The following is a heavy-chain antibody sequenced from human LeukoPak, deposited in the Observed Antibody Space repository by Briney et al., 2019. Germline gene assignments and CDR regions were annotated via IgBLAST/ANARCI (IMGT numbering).Heavy chain of an antibody. CDR1: GYTFTDYY. D-gene: IGHD6-13*01. V-gene: IGHV1-2*02. CDR3: ARGGIRTAASKFDY. J-gene: IGHJ4*02. Sequence: ASVKVSCKASGYTFTDYYMHWVRQAPGQGLEWVGWINPNSGGTKYAQKFEGRVTMTRDTSISTAYMELSRVTSDDTAVYYCARGGIRTAASKFDYWGQGTLVTVSS. CDR2: INPNSGGT.